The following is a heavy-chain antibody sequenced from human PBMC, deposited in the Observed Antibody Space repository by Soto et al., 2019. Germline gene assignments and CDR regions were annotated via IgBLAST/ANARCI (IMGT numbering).Heavy chain of an antibody. J-gene: IGHJ6*02. CDR1: GYTFTSYG. CDR3: ARENPLEALKDIVVVPAAILSKSYYYGMDV. D-gene: IGHD2-2*02. CDR2: ISAYNGNT. Sequence: AASVKVSCKASGYTFTSYGISWVRQAPGQGLEWMGWISAYNGNTNYAQKLQGRVTMTTDTSTSTAYMELRSLRSDDTAVYYCARENPLEALKDIVVVPAAILSKSYYYGMDVWGQGTTVTVSS. V-gene: IGHV1-18*04.